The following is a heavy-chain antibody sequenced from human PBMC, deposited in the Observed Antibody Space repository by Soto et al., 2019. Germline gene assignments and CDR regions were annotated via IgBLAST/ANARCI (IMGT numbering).Heavy chain of an antibody. Sequence: PSETLSLTCAVYGGSFSGYYWSWIRQPPGKGLEWIGEINHSGSTNYNPSLKSRVTISVDTSKNQFSLKLSSVTAADTAVYYCARVPYDFWCGYRFSYSMDVWGKGPTVTVSS. CDR3: ARVPYDFWCGYRFSYSMDV. J-gene: IGHJ6*03. CDR1: GGSFSGYY. V-gene: IGHV4-34*01. CDR2: INHSGST. D-gene: IGHD3-3*01.